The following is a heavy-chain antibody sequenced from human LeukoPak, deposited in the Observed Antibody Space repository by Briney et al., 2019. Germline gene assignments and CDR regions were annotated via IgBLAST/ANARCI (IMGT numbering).Heavy chain of an antibody. Sequence: GASVKVSCKASGYTFTSYGISWVRQAPGQGLEWMGWISAYNGNTNYAQKLQGRVTMTTDTSTSTAYMELRSLRSDDTAVYYCARHADRWNPTPSNSSYGMDVWGQGTTVTVSS. D-gene: IGHD1-1*01. J-gene: IGHJ6*02. V-gene: IGHV1-18*01. CDR3: ARHADRWNPTPSNSSYGMDV. CDR1: GYTFTSYG. CDR2: ISAYNGNT.